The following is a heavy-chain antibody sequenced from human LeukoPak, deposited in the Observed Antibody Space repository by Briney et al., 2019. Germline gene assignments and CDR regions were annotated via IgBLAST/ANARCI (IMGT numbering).Heavy chain of an antibody. D-gene: IGHD6-19*01. V-gene: IGHV4-34*01. CDR3: ASQHSSGFDY. Sequence: PSETLSLTCAVYGGSFSGYYWSWIRQPPGKGLEWIGEINHSGSTNYNPSLKSRVTISVDTSKNQFSLKLSSVTAADTAVYYCASQHSSGFDYWGQGTLVTVSS. J-gene: IGHJ4*02. CDR1: GGSFSGYY. CDR2: INHSGST.